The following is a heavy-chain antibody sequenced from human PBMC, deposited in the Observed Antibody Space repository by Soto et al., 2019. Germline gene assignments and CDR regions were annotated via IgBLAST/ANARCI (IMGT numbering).Heavy chain of an antibody. CDR1: GFTFTRYS. Sequence: GSLRLSCAASGFTFTRYSMNWVRQAPGRGLEWVSSISSTTNYIYYADSMKGRFTVSRDNAKNSVYLDMNSLSAEDTAVYYCARESEDLTSNFDYWGQGTLVTVSS. CDR3: ARESEDLTSNFDY. CDR2: ISSTTNYI. J-gene: IGHJ4*02. V-gene: IGHV3-21*01.